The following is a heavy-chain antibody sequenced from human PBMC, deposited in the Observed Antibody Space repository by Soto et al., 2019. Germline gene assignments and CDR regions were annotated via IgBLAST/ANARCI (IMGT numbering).Heavy chain of an antibody. Sequence: GASVKVSCKASGYTFTDYYMHWVRQAPGQGLEWMGWINPTSGGTNYAQRFQGRVTMTRDTSIGTAYMELSRLRSDDTAVYFCAREGSSSSKYFQHWGEGTLVTVSS. V-gene: IGHV1-2*02. CDR1: GYTFTDYY. J-gene: IGHJ1*01. D-gene: IGHD6-6*01. CDR2: INPTSGGT. CDR3: AREGSSSSKYFQH.